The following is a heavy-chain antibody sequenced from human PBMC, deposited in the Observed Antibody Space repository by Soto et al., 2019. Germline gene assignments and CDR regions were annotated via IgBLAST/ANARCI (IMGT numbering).Heavy chain of an antibody. D-gene: IGHD4-17*01. V-gene: IGHV1-46*01. CDR1: GYTFINYY. CDR3: AKGGRRYEGGMDV. J-gene: IGHJ6*02. CDR2: INPTGGST. Sequence: QVQLLQSGAEVKKPGASVKVSCKASGYTFINYYIHWVRQAPGQGLEWMGIINPTGGSTNYAQKFQGRVTMTRDTSTSTVYVELSSLRSEDTAVYYCAKGGRRYEGGMDVWGQGTTVTVSS.